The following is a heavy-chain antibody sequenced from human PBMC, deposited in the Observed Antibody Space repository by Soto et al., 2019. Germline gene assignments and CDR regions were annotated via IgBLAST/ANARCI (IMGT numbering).Heavy chain of an antibody. CDR2: ISHSGGT. V-gene: IGHV4-34*01. CDR1: GGSFSGFY. J-gene: IGHJ4*02. D-gene: IGHD3-3*01. Sequence: QVALQQGGAGLLRPSETLSLTCVVYGGSFSGFYWSWIRQPPGRGLEWIGQISHSGGTNYSPSLNSRVTISAATSQFYLDLTSVTAAATAVYSCVAFWSTYGDVYWGQGTLVTVSS. CDR3: VAFWSTYGDVY.